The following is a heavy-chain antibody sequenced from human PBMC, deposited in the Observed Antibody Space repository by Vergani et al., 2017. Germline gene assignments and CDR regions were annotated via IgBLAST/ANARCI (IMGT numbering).Heavy chain of an antibody. CDR2: INPNSGGT. D-gene: IGHD1-20*01. CDR1: GYTFTGYY. Sequence: QVQLVQSGAEVKKPGASVKVSCKASGYTFTGYYMHWVRQAPGQGLEWLGWINPNSGGTNYAQKFLGRVTMTRDTSISTAYMELSRLRSDDTAVYYCAADPVVLYNWRGTRFDYWGQGTLVTVSS. J-gene: IGHJ4*02. V-gene: IGHV1-2*02. CDR3: AADPVVLYNWRGTRFDY.